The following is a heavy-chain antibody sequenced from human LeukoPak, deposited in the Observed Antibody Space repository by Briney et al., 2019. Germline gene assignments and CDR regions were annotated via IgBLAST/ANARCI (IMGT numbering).Heavy chain of an antibody. J-gene: IGHJ4*02. Sequence: GGSLRLSCAASGFTFSSYSMNWVRQAPGKGLEWVSSISSSSSFIYYADSVKGRFTISRDNAKNSLNLQMNSLRAEDTAVYYCAREGVSGYDPIDYWGQGTLVTVSS. V-gene: IGHV3-21*01. D-gene: IGHD5-12*01. CDR1: GFTFSSYS. CDR2: ISSSSSFI. CDR3: AREGVSGYDPIDY.